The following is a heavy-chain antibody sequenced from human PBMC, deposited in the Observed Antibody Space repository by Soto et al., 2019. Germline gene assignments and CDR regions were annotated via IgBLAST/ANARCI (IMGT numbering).Heavy chain of an antibody. V-gene: IGHV1-69*13. CDR3: ARGGPEEVVTARFDH. J-gene: IGHJ5*02. CDR2: IIPIFGTA. CDR1: GGTFSSYA. Sequence: SVKVSCKVSGGTFSSYAISWVRQAPGQGLEWMGGIIPIFGTANYAQKFQGRVTITADESTSTAYMELSSLRSEDTAVYYCARGGPEEVVTARFDHWGQGTLVTVSS. D-gene: IGHD2-21*02.